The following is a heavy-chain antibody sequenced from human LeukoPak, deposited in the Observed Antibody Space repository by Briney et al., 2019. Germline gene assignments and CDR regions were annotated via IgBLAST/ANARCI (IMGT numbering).Heavy chain of an antibody. CDR2: IYTSGST. Sequence: PSETLSLTCTVSGGSISSSSYYWGWIRQPPGKGLEWIGSIYTSGSTNYNPSLKSRVTMSVDTSKNQFSLKLSSVTAADTAVYYCARGGPAARMDYWGQGTLVTVSS. J-gene: IGHJ4*02. V-gene: IGHV4-39*07. D-gene: IGHD2-2*01. CDR1: GGSISSSSYY. CDR3: ARGGPAARMDY.